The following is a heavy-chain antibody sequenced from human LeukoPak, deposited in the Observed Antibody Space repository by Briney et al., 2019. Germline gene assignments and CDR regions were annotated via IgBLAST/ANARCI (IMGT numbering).Heavy chain of an antibody. CDR1: GGTFSSYA. Sequence: SVKLSCKASGGTFSSYATSWGRQAPGHGLGWMGGIIPIFGTANYSKTFHGRVTSSSDDSTGKAYMELSSLISEDTAVYYCARFTMVRGSKGYYYCMDVWGKGTTVTVSS. V-gene: IGHV1-69*01. D-gene: IGHD3-10*01. J-gene: IGHJ6*04. CDR3: ARFTMVRGSKGYYYCMDV. CDR2: IIPIFGTA.